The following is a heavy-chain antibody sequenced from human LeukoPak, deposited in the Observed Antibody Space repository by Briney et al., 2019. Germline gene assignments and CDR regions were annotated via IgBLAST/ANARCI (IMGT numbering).Heavy chain of an antibody. CDR1: GFTFSSYA. CDR2: ISYDGSNK. V-gene: IGHV3-30-3*01. Sequence: GGSLSLYCAASGFTFSSYAMHRVRQAPGKGLEWVAVISYDGSNKYYADSVKGRFTISRDNSKNTLYLQMNSLRAEDTAVYYCARMASAYCGGDCYRGSWFDPWGQGTLVTVSS. CDR3: ARMASAYCGGDCYRGSWFDP. D-gene: IGHD2-21*02. J-gene: IGHJ5*02.